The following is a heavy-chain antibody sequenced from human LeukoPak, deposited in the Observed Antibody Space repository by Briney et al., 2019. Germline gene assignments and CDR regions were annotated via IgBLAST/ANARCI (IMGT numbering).Heavy chain of an antibody. CDR2: IGGGGGTT. CDR1: GFTFNNHA. Sequence: GGSLRLSCAASGFTFNNHAMSWVRQAPGKGLEWVSGIGGGGGTTYYADCVKGRFSISRDNSKSTLYLQMNSLRVEDTAAYYCAKDRGDGSNRDGFFDYWGQGTLVTVSS. V-gene: IGHV3-23*01. CDR3: AKDRGDGSNRDGFFDY. J-gene: IGHJ4*02. D-gene: IGHD5-24*01.